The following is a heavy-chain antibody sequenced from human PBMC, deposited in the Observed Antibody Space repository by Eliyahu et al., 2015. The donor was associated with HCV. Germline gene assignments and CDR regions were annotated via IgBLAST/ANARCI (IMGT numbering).Heavy chain of an antibody. J-gene: IGHJ4*02. Sequence: QVQLVESGGGVVQPGRSLRLSCAASGFTFIDFYMHWVRQAAGKGLEWVAVISHDGNKKYYADSLEGRFTISRDNSKNTVLLQMDSLRVEDTALYYCTRGGCSGGACSFGSNDDYWGQGTLVTVSS. CDR3: TRGGCSGGACSFGSNDDY. CDR1: GFTFIDFY. CDR2: ISHDGNKK. V-gene: IGHV3-30-3*01. D-gene: IGHD2-15*01.